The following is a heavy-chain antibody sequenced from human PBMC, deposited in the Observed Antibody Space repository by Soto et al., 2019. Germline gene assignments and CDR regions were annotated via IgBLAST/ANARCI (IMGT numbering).Heavy chain of an antibody. D-gene: IGHD2-2*01. Sequence: SVKVSCKASGGTFSSYAISWVRQAPGQGLEWMGGIIPIFGTANYAQKFQGRVTITADKSTSTAYMELSSLRSEDTAVYYCANIPGNCSITSGYQGGDYYYGMDVWGQGTTVTVCS. CDR3: ANIPGNCSITSGYQGGDYYYGMDV. J-gene: IGHJ6*02. CDR2: IIPIFGTA. CDR1: GGTFSSYA. V-gene: IGHV1-69*06.